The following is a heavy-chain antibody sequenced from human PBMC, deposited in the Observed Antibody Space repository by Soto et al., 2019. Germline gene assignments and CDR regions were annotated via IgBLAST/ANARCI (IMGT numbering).Heavy chain of an antibody. CDR3: ARENGDLPYYYYGMDV. V-gene: IGHV4-59*01. D-gene: IGHD4-17*01. CDR1: GGSISSYY. Sequence: SETLSLTCTVSGGSISSYYWSWIRRPPGKGLEWIGYIYYSGSTNYNPSLKSRVTISVDTSKNQFSLKLSSVTAADTAVYYCARENGDLPYYYYGMDVWGQGTTVTVSS. J-gene: IGHJ6*02. CDR2: IYYSGST.